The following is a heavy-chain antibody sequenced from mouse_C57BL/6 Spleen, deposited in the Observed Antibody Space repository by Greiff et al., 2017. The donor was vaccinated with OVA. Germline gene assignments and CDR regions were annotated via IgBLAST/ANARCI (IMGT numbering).Heavy chain of an antibody. J-gene: IGHJ1*03. D-gene: IGHD2-2*01. V-gene: IGHV2-2*01. Sequence: QVQLQQSGPGLVQPSQRLSITCTVSGFSLTSYGVHWVRQSPGKGLEWLGVIWSGGSTDYNAAFISSLSISKDNSTSQVFFKMNSLQADDTAIYYCARGDRGYDIYWYFDVWGTGTTVTVSS. CDR3: ARGDRGYDIYWYFDV. CDR1: GFSLTSYG. CDR2: IWSGGST.